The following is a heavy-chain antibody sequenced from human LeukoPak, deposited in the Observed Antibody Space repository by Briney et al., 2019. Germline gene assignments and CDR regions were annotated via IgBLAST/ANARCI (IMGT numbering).Heavy chain of an antibody. J-gene: IGHJ4*02. CDR2: INSDGSST. Sequence: GGSLRLSCAASGFTFSSYWMHWVRQAPGKGLVWVSRINSDGSSTSYADSVKGRFTISRDNAKNTLYLQMNSLRAEGTAVYYCAKGGIVVVPAAMGIDYWGQGTLVTVSS. D-gene: IGHD2-2*01. CDR1: GFTFSSYW. CDR3: AKGGIVVVPAAMGIDY. V-gene: IGHV3-74*01.